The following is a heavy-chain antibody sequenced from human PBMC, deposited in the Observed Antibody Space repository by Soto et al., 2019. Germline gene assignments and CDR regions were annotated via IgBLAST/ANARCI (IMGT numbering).Heavy chain of an antibody. J-gene: IGHJ4*02. V-gene: IGHV4-30-2*01. CDR3: ARGGDYYLDF. Sequence: PSETLSLTCAVSGDSITSGGFSWSWIRQPPGKGLEWIGYIFQSGSTYYNPSLKRRVTISIDRSKNQFSLNLTSVTAADTAVYYCARGGDYYLDFWGQGTLATV. CDR2: IFQSGST. CDR1: GDSITSGGFS. D-gene: IGHD4-17*01.